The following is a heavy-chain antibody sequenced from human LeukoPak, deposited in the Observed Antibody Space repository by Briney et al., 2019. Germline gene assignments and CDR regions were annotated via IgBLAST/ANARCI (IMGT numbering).Heavy chain of an antibody. D-gene: IGHD4-17*01. CDR1: GFTFSSYA. Sequence: QTGGSLRLSCAASGFTFSSYAMSWVRQAPGKGLEWVSAISGSGGSTYYADSVKGRFTISRDNSKNTLYLQMNSLRAEDTAVYYCAKDGRTTVTSLSHFDYWGQGTLVTVSS. J-gene: IGHJ4*02. V-gene: IGHV3-23*01. CDR2: ISGSGGST. CDR3: AKDGRTTVTSLSHFDY.